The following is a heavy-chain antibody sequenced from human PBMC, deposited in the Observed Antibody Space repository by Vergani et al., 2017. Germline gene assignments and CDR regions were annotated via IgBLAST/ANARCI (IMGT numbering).Heavy chain of an antibody. Sequence: EVQLLESGGGLVQPGGSLRLSCAASGFTFSSYAMSWVRQAPGKGLEWVSVIYSGGSSTYYADSVKGRFTISRDNSKNTLYLQMNSLRAEDTAVYYCASLKVPSYYFDYWGQGTLVTVSS. CDR3: ASLKVPSYYFDY. J-gene: IGHJ4*02. CDR2: IYSGGSST. CDR1: GFTFSSYA. D-gene: IGHD3-16*02. V-gene: IGHV3-23*03.